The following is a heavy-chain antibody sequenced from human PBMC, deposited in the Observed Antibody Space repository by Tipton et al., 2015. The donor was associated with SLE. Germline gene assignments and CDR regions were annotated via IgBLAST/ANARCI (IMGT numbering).Heavy chain of an antibody. CDR1: GGSIIGYY. V-gene: IGHV4-4*07. J-gene: IGHJ4*02. D-gene: IGHD3-10*01. CDR3: ARFHVKSYYEFDC. CDR2: IYTGGRT. Sequence: TLSLTCTVSGGSIIGYYWSWIRQPAGKGPEWIGRIYTGGRTIHNPSLNSRVSMSVETSKNQFTLKLTSVTAADTAVYYCARFHVKSYYEFDCWGQGTLVTVSS.